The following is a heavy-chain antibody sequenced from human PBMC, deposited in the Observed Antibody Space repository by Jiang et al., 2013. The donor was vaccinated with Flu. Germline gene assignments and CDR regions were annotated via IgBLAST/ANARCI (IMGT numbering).Heavy chain of an antibody. J-gene: IGHJ5*02. Sequence: LLKPSETLSLTCTVSGGSINSYYWAWIRQPPGKGLEWIGNISYSGSAHYNPSLKSRVTISVDTSKDQVSLKLTSVTAADTAMYYCARDLSSTAPDDANNWFDPWGPGTLVTVSS. CDR2: ISYSGSA. D-gene: IGHD4-11*01. CDR3: ARDLSSTAPDDANNWFDP. V-gene: IGHV4-59*01. CDR1: GGSINSYY.